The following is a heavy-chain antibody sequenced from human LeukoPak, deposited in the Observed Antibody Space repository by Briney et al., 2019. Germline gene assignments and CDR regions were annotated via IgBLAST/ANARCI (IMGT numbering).Heavy chain of an antibody. Sequence: ASVKVSCKASGYTFTGYYIHWVRQAPGQGLEWMGWINPNSGGTNYAQKFQGRVTMTRDTSISTAYMELSRLRSDDTAVYYCARESHSDLSFDYWGQGTLVTVSS. D-gene: IGHD3-10*01. CDR2: INPNSGGT. CDR3: ARESHSDLSFDY. J-gene: IGHJ4*02. CDR1: GYTFTGYY. V-gene: IGHV1-2*02.